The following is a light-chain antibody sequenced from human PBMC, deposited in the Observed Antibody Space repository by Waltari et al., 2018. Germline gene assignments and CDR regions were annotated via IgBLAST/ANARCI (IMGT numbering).Light chain of an antibody. CDR1: SSNVGAYKD. J-gene: IGLJ1*01. V-gene: IGLV2-14*03. CDR3: SSYTTNSTYV. CDR2: DGS. Sequence: QSALTQPASVSGSPGQSITISCTGSSSNVGAYKDVSCCQQHPGKAPKLLIYDGSERPPGVSNRFSAYKSDNTASLTISGLHAEDEADYYCSSYTTNSTYVFGTGTKVTVL.